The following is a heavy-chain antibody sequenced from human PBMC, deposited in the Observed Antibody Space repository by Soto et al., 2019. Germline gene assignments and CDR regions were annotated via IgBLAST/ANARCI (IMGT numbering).Heavy chain of an antibody. CDR1: GGSISSSSYY. J-gene: IGHJ4*02. D-gene: IGHD3-10*01. CDR3: ARQPTGLWFGDGPDY. V-gene: IGHV4-39*01. CDR2: ISYSGST. Sequence: QPQLQESGPGLVKPSETLSLTCTVSGGSISSSSYYWGWIRQPPGKGLEWIGRISYSGSTYYNPSLKSRRTXPXAXSXXQCSLQRSAVPAADTAVYYCARQPTGLWFGDGPDYWGQGTLVTVSS.